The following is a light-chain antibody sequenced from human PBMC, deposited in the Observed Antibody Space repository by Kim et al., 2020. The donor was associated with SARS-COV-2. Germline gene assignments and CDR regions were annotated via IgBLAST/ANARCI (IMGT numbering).Light chain of an antibody. CDR3: QQYGASQGLT. CDR1: QSVSSTY. J-gene: IGKJ3*01. Sequence: PGERATLSCWSSQSVSSTYLAWYLQKPGQAPRRLIYGASTRATGIPDRFSGSGSGTDFTLTISRLETEDFAVYYCQQYGASQGLTFGPGTKVDIK. V-gene: IGKV3-20*01. CDR2: GAS.